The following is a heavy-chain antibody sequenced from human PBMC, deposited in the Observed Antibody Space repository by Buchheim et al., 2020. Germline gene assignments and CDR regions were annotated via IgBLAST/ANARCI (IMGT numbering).Heavy chain of an antibody. V-gene: IGHV1-8*02. D-gene: IGHD3-10*01. CDR1: GYTFTTYG. CDR2: MNPNSGNT. J-gene: IGHJ6*02. Sequence: QVQLVQSGAEVKKPGASVKVSCKTSGYTFTTYGIDWVRQATGQGLEWMGWMNPNSGNTGYAQKFQGRVTMTRNTSISTAYMELSSLRSEDTAVYYCAGGEVSYGSGSYWYCMDVWGQGTT. CDR3: AGGEVSYGSGSYWYCMDV.